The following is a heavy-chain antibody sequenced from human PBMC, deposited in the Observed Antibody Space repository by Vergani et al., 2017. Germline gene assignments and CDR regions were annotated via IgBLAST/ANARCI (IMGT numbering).Heavy chain of an antibody. CDR1: GDPISSNNC. D-gene: IGHD2-2*02. Sequence: QVQLQESGPGLVKPPGTLSLTCAVSGDPISSNNCWTWVRQPPGKGLGWIGEICHTEDTKYSPSLKSRVTVSVDDSRNLVSLRLNSVTAADTAVYYCATIGYRRWGYYFDYWGQGILVTVSS. CDR2: ICHTEDT. J-gene: IGHJ4*02. CDR3: ATIGYRRWGYYFDY. V-gene: IGHV4-4*03.